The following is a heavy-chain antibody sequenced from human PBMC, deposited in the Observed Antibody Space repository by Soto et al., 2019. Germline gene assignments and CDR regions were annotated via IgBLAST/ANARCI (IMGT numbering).Heavy chain of an antibody. J-gene: IGHJ2*01. CDR2: ITPSGDST. V-gene: IGHV1-46*01. Sequence: ASVKVSCKASGYTFTSYYIHWVRQAPGQGLEWMGVITPSGDSTTYAHNFQGRVTLATDTSTSTVYMELSSLRSEDTAIYYCARPRTGGCSSLWWYFDLWVRGTLVTVSS. D-gene: IGHD3-16*01. CDR3: ARPRTGGCSSLWWYFDL. CDR1: GYTFTSYY.